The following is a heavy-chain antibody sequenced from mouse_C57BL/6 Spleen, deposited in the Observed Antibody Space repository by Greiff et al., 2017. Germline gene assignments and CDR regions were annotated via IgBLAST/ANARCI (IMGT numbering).Heavy chain of an antibody. CDR2: IYPRSGKT. D-gene: IGHD1-1*01. CDR1: GYTFTSYG. Sequence: VQLQQSGAELARPGASVKLSCKASGYTFTSYGISWVKQRPGQGLEWIGEIYPRSGKTYYNEKFKGKATLTADKSSSTAYMELRSLTSEDSAVYVCARPYYYGSSYTFDYWGQGTTLTVSS. J-gene: IGHJ2*01. CDR3: ARPYYYGSSYTFDY. V-gene: IGHV1-81*01.